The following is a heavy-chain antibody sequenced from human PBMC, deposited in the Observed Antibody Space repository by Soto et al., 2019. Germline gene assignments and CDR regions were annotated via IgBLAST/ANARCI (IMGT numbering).Heavy chain of an antibody. Sequence: EVQLVESGGGLVQPGWSLRLSCAASGFTFSNYWMYWVRQAPGKGLVWVSRLHNDGRITTYADSVKGRFTISRDIAKNTLYLQMDGLRAEDTAMYYCARGRGSFYLDFWGQGTLVTVSS. V-gene: IGHV3-74*01. CDR3: ARGRGSFYLDF. CDR1: GFTFSNYW. J-gene: IGHJ4*02. D-gene: IGHD1-26*01. CDR2: LHNDGRIT.